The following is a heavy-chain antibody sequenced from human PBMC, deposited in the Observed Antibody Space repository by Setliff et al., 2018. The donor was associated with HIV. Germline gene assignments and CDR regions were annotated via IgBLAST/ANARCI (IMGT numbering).Heavy chain of an antibody. CDR1: GYTFTSYY. CDR3: ARPRAQYYYGMDV. J-gene: IGHJ6*02. CDR2: IKPSGGWT. V-gene: IGHV1-46*01. Sequence: ASVKVSCKASGYTFTSYYMHWLRQAPGQGLEWMGVIKPSGGWTSYARNFQGRVTMTTDESTTTAYMELSSLKSEDTAVYYCARPRAQYYYGMDVWGQGTTVTVSS.